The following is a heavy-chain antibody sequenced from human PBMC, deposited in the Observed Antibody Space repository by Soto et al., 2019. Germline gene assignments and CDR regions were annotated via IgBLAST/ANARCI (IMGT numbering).Heavy chain of an antibody. CDR1: GFTFSGYW. CDR2: ITADGTST. J-gene: IGHJ2*01. CDR3: VRTNWYIDL. V-gene: IGHV3-74*01. Sequence: EVQLVESGGGLIQPGGSLRLSCAASGFTFSGYWMYWVRQAPGKGLVWGSRITADGTSTAYADSVKGRFTISRDNAKRTLFLQMNSLRAEDTAVYYCVRTNWYIDLWGRGTLVTVSS.